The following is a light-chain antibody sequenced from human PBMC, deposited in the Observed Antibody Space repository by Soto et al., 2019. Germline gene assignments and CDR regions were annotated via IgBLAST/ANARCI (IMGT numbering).Light chain of an antibody. Sequence: QSVLTQPPSASGTPGQRVTISCCGSSSNIGSNYVYWYQQLPGTAPKLLIYRNNQRPSGVPDRFSGSKSGTSASLAISGLRSEDEADYYCAAWDDSLSGGDVFGTGTKVTVL. CDR2: RNN. V-gene: IGLV1-47*01. CDR1: SSNIGSNY. CDR3: AAWDDSLSGGDV. J-gene: IGLJ1*01.